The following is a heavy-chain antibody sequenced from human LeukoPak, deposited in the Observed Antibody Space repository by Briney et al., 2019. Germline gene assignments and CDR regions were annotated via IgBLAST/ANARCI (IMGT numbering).Heavy chain of an antibody. J-gene: IGHJ4*02. V-gene: IGHV3-23*01. CDR1: GFTFSSYA. D-gene: IGHD3-22*01. Sequence: GGSLRLSCAASGFTFSSYAMSWVRQAPGMGLEWVSAISGSGGSTYYADSVKGRFTISRDNSKNTLYLQMNSLRAEVTAVYYCAKHLRRAYYYDSSGYYNYWGQGTLVTVSS. CDR3: AKHLRRAYYYDSSGYYNY. CDR2: ISGSGGST.